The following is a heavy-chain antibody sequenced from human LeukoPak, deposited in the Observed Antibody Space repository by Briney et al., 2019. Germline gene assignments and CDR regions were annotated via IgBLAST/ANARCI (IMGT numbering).Heavy chain of an antibody. J-gene: IGHJ6*03. V-gene: IGHV3-7*01. CDR1: GFTFSDYY. CDR3: ARCPSIAQYYYYYYMDV. Sequence: GGSLRLSCAASGFTFSDYYMSWIRQAPGKGLEWVANIKQDGSEKYYVDSVKGRFTISRDNAKNSLYLQMNSLRAEDTAVYYCARCPSIAQYYYYYYMDVWGKGTTVTVSS. D-gene: IGHD6-6*01. CDR2: IKQDGSEK.